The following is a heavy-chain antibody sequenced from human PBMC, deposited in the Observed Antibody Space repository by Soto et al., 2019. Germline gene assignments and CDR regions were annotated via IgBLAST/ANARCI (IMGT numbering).Heavy chain of an antibody. Sequence: GESLKISCKGFGYSFTSYWLAWVRQMPGKGLEWMGLIYPGDSDVRYSPSFKGQVTISADKSITTAYLQWTSLKASDTAMYHCARQAVAGTGFFQHWGQGSLVTVSS. V-gene: IGHV5-51*01. J-gene: IGHJ1*01. D-gene: IGHD6-19*01. CDR3: ARQAVAGTGFFQH. CDR1: GYSFTSYW. CDR2: IYPGDSDV.